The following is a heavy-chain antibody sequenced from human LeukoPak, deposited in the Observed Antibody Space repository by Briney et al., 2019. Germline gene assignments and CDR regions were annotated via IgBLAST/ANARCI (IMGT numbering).Heavy chain of an antibody. CDR1: GFTVSSNY. CDR3: ASSTVTTPPVFDY. D-gene: IGHD4-17*01. CDR2: IYSGGST. V-gene: IGHV3-66*01. J-gene: IGHJ4*02. Sequence: GGSLRPSCAASGFTVSSNYMSWVRQAPGKGLEWVSVIYSGGSTYYADSVKGRFTISRDNSKNTLYLQMNSLRAEDTAVYYCASSTVTTPPVFDYWGQGTLVTVSS.